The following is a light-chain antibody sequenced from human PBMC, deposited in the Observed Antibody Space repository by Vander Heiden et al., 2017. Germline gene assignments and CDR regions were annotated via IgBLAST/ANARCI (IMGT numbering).Light chain of an antibody. V-gene: IGKV4-1*01. J-gene: IGKJ4*01. CDR2: WAS. Sequence: DIVMSQSPDSLAVSLGERATINCKSSQSVLYSSINKNYLAWYQQKPGQPPKLLIYWASTRESGVPDRFSGSGSGTDFTLTISSLQAEDVAVYYCQQYDSTPLTFGGGTKVEIK. CDR1: QSVLYSSINKNY. CDR3: QQYDSTPLT.